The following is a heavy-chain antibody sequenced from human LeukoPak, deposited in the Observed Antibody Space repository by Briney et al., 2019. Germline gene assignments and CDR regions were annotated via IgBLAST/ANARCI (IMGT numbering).Heavy chain of an antibody. CDR2: ISGSGGST. D-gene: IGHD2-15*01. CDR1: GFTFSSYA. V-gene: IGHV3-23*01. CDR3: AKGAHIVVVVAATGSDY. Sequence: QTGGSLRLSCAASGFTFSSYAMSWVRQAPGKGRGWVSAISGSGGSTYYADSVKGRFTISRDNSKNTLYLQMNSLRAEDTAVYYCAKGAHIVVVVAATGSDYWGQGTLVTVSS. J-gene: IGHJ4*02.